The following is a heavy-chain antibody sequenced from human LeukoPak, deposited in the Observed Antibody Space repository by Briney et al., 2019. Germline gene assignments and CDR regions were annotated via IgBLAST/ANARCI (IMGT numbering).Heavy chain of an antibody. J-gene: IGHJ4*02. Sequence: PGGSLRLSCAASGFTFSSYGMHWVRQAPGKGLVWVAFIRYDGSNKYYADSVKGRFTISRDNSKNTLYLQMNSLRAEDTAVYYCAKDRNRFGGLGLAVDYWGQGTLVTVSS. CDR2: IRYDGSNK. CDR1: GFTFSSYG. D-gene: IGHD3-10*01. CDR3: AKDRNRFGGLGLAVDY. V-gene: IGHV3-30*02.